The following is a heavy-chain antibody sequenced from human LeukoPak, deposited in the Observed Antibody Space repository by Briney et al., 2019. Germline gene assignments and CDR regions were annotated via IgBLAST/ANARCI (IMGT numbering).Heavy chain of an antibody. Sequence: AASVKVSCKASGYTFTSYGISWVRQAPGQGLEWMGWISAYNGNTNYAQKLQGRVTMTTDTSTSTAYMELRSLRSDDTAVYYCARDPGLKIVGAAPRDYWGQGTLVTVSS. V-gene: IGHV1-18*01. CDR1: GYTFTSYG. D-gene: IGHD1-26*01. CDR3: ARDPGLKIVGAAPRDY. J-gene: IGHJ4*02. CDR2: ISAYNGNT.